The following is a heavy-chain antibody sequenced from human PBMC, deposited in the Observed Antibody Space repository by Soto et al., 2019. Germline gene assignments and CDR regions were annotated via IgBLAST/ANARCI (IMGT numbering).Heavy chain of an antibody. Sequence: GGSLRLSCAASGFTFSSYAMSWVRQAPGKGLEWVSAISGSGGSTYYADSVKGRFTISRDNSKNTLYLQMNSLRAEDTAVYYCAKDRDSSGYLPLPYYYYGMDVWGQGTTVTVSS. D-gene: IGHD3-22*01. CDR2: ISGSGGST. CDR1: GFTFSSYA. J-gene: IGHJ6*02. CDR3: AKDRDSSGYLPLPYYYYGMDV. V-gene: IGHV3-23*01.